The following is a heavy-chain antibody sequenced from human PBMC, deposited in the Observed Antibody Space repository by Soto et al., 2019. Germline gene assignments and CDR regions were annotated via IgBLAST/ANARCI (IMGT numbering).Heavy chain of an antibody. V-gene: IGHV1-69*12. J-gene: IGHJ4*02. CDR2: IIPIFGTA. Sequence: QVQLVQSGAEVKKPGSSVKVSCKASGGTFSSYAISWVRPAPGQGLEWMGGIIPIFGTANYAQKFQGRVTIDADESTSTAYMDLGSLRSEDMAVYYCADVPIPPYDSSGHPSGWGQGTLVTVS. CDR3: ADVPIPPYDSSGHPSG. CDR1: GGTFSSYA. D-gene: IGHD3-22*01.